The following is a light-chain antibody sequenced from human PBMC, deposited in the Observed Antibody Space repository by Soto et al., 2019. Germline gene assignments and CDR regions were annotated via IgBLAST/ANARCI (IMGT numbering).Light chain of an antibody. Sequence: EIVLTQSPATLSLSPGERATLSCRASQSVSSYLAWYQQKPGQAPRLLIYDASNRATGIPARFSGSGSGTDFTLTISSLEPEDFAVYYCQQSYNTPLTFGGGTKVEI. CDR3: QQSYNTPLT. CDR2: DAS. V-gene: IGKV3-11*01. CDR1: QSVSSY. J-gene: IGKJ4*01.